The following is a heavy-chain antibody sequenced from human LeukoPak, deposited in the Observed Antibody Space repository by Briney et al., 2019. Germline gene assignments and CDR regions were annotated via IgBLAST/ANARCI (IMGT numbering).Heavy chain of an antibody. CDR3: ARASTLDGDYVYAFDI. J-gene: IGHJ3*02. CDR1: GGSISSSNW. Sequence: SETLSLTCAVSGGSISSSNWWSWVRQPPGKGLEWIGEIYHSGSTNYNSSLKSRVTISVDKSKNQFSLKLNSVSAADTAVYYCARASTLDGDYVYAFDIWGQGTMVTVSS. D-gene: IGHD4-17*01. CDR2: IYHSGST. V-gene: IGHV4-4*02.